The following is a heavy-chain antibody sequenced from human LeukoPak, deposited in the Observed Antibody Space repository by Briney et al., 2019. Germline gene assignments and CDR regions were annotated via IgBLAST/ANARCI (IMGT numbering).Heavy chain of an antibody. CDR1: GYTFTDYF. Sequence: ASVKVSCKASGYTFTDYFIHWVRQAPGQGLGWMGWIKPNSGDTKYAEKFQGRVTMTRDTSISTAYMELSRLIPDDTAVYYCTRDWGPNSGNFHYDGFDIWGQGTMVTVSS. J-gene: IGHJ3*02. CDR2: IKPNSGDT. CDR3: TRDWGPNSGNFHYDGFDI. D-gene: IGHD1-26*01. V-gene: IGHV1-2*02.